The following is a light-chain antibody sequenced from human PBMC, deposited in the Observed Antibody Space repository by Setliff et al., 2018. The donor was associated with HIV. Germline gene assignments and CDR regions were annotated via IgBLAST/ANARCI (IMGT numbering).Light chain of an antibody. J-gene: IGLJ1*01. Sequence: QSVLTQPASVSGSPGQSITISCTGTRSDVGAYNYVSWYQQHPGKAPKLMIYEVSNRPSGVSNRFSGSKSGNTASLTISGLQAEDEADYFCSSYRGGNTLFVFGPGTKVTV. CDR1: RSDVGAYNY. V-gene: IGLV2-14*01. CDR3: SSYRGGNTLFV. CDR2: EVS.